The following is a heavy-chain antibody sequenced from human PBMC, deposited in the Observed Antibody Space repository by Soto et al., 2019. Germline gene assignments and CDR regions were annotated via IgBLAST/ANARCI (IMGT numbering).Heavy chain of an antibody. V-gene: IGHV4-34*01. CDR3: ASLPRGVVVVAATHYSYCMDV. CDR2: INHSGST. D-gene: IGHD2-15*01. CDR1: GGSFSGYY. J-gene: IGHJ6*01. Sequence: PSETLSLTCAVYGGSFSGYYWSWSRQPPGKGLEWIGEINHSGSTNYNPSLKSRVTISVDTSKNQFSMKRSSVTAADTAVYYCASLPRGVVVVAATHYSYCMDVWGQGTTVTAPQ.